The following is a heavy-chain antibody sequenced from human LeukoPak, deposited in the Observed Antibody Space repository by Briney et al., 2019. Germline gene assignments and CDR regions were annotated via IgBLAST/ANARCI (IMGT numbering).Heavy chain of an antibody. CDR2: INPNSGGT. V-gene: IGHV1-2*02. CDR3: ARGSVSCSGRSCYYYYGMDV. D-gene: IGHD2-15*01. CDR1: GYTFTGYY. Sequence: ASVKVSCKASGYTFTGYYMHWVRQAPGQGLEWMGWINPNSGGTNYAQKFQGRVTMTRDTSISTAYMELSRLRSDDTAVYYCARGSVSCSGRSCYYYYGMDVWGQGTTVTVSS. J-gene: IGHJ6*02.